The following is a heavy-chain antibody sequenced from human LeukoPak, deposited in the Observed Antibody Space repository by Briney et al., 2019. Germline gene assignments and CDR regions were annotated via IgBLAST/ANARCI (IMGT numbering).Heavy chain of an antibody. CDR2: IYYSGST. V-gene: IGHV4-39*01. Sequence: SETLSLTCNVSGGSISSSTYYWSWIRQPPGMGLEWIGSIYYSGSTLYNASLKSRVTISVDTSKNHFSLKLSSVTAADTAVYHCARHFHYSNNWFDPWGQGTLVTVSS. J-gene: IGHJ5*02. D-gene: IGHD4-11*01. CDR1: GGSISSSTYY. CDR3: ARHFHYSNNWFDP.